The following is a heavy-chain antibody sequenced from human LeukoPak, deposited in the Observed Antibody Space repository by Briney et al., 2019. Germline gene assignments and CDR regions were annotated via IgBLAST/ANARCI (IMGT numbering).Heavy chain of an antibody. Sequence: SETLSLTCTVSGGSISSSSYYWSWIRQPAGKGLEWIGRIYTSGSTNYNPSLKSRVTISVDTSKNQFSLKLSSVTAADTAVYYCARDHPDGYYYYYMDVWGKGTTVTVSS. J-gene: IGHJ6*03. CDR2: IYTSGST. D-gene: IGHD1-14*01. V-gene: IGHV4-61*02. CDR3: ARDHPDGYYYYYMDV. CDR1: GGSISSSSYY.